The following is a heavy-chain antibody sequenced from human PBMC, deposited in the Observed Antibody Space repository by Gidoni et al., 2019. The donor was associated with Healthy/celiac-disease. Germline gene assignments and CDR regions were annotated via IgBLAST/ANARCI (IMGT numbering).Heavy chain of an antibody. Sequence: EVQLVESGGGLVQPGGSLRLSCAASGFTFSRYRMNWVRQAPGKGLEWVSYISSSSSTIDYADSVKGRFTISRDNAKNSLYLQMNSLRDEDTAVYYCARDGGDSSGYYYYYYYGMDVWGQGTTVTVSS. CDR1: GFTFSRYR. CDR2: ISSSSSTI. J-gene: IGHJ6*02. V-gene: IGHV3-48*02. CDR3: ARDGGDSSGYYYYYYYGMDV. D-gene: IGHD3-22*01.